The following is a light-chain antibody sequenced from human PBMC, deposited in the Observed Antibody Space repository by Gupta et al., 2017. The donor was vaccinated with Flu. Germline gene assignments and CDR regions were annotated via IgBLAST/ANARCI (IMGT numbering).Light chain of an antibody. CDR3: AAWDDSLNGPV. Sequence: QSVLTPPPSASGTPGQRVSISRSGSSSNIGSNTVNWYQQLPGTAPKLLIYSNNQRPAGVPDRFSDSKSGNSASLAISGLQSEDEADYYCAAWDDSLNGPVFGGGTKLTVL. CDR1: SSNIGSNT. CDR2: SNN. V-gene: IGLV1-44*01. J-gene: IGLJ3*02.